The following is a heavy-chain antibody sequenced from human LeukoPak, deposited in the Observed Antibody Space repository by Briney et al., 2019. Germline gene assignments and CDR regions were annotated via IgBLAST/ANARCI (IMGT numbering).Heavy chain of an antibody. Sequence: PSETLSLTCTVSGGSISSYYWSWIRQPVGKGLEWIGRIYSSGGTNYNPSLKSRVTMSVDTSKNQFSLKLSSVTAADTAVYYCARGQYHLLYWYFDLWGRGTLVTVSS. J-gene: IGHJ2*01. CDR2: IYSSGGT. V-gene: IGHV4-4*07. D-gene: IGHD2-2*01. CDR1: GGSISSYY. CDR3: ARGQYHLLYWYFDL.